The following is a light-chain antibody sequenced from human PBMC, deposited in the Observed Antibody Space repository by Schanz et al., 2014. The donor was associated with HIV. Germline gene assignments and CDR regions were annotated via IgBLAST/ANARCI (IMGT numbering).Light chain of an antibody. CDR3: SSYIRSTTPVV. CDR1: NSDVGGYNY. V-gene: IGLV2-8*01. Sequence: QSALTQPPSASGSPGQSVTISCTGTNSDVGGYNYVSWYRQHPGKAPKLIIYEVTKRPSGVPDRFSGSKSGNTASLTVSGLQAEDEADYYCSSYIRSTTPVVFGGGTKLT. CDR2: EVT. J-gene: IGLJ2*01.